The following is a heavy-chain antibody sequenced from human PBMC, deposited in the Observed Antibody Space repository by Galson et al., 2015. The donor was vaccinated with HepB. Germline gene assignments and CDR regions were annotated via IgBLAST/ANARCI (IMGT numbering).Heavy chain of an antibody. J-gene: IGHJ4*02. CDR1: GFTFSSYA. Sequence: SLRLSCAASGFTFSSYAMSWVRQAPGKGLEWVSAISGSGGSTYYADSVKGRFTISRDNSKNTLYPQMNSLRAEDTAVYYCATNPIKPADNLLWFGEPVSDYWGQGTLVTVSS. D-gene: IGHD3-10*01. CDR3: ATNPIKPADNLLWFGEPVSDY. V-gene: IGHV3-23*01. CDR2: ISGSGGST.